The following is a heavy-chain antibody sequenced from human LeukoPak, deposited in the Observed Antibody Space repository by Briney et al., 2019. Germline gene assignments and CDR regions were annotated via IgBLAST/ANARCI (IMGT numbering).Heavy chain of an antibody. CDR2: ISRSSSTI. Sequence: GGSLRLSCAASGFTFSNYSMNWVRQAPGKGLEWVSYISRSSSTIYYADSVRGRFTISRDNAKNSLYLQMNSLRAEDTAVYYCARAKGVVIPTGAFDIWGQGTMVTVSS. V-gene: IGHV3-48*01. CDR3: ARAKGVVIPTGAFDI. CDR1: GFTFSNYS. D-gene: IGHD2-2*01. J-gene: IGHJ3*02.